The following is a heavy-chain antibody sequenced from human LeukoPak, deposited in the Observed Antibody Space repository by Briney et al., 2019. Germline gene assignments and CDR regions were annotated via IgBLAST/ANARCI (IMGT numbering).Heavy chain of an antibody. D-gene: IGHD4-23*01. J-gene: IGHJ4*02. CDR1: GGSISSGSYY. Sequence: SQTLSLTCTVSGGSISSGSYYWSWIRQPAGKGLEWIGRIYTSGSTNYNPSLKSRVTISVDTSKNQFSLKLSSVTAADTAVYYCARGPSIYGGGDYWGQGTLVTVSS. CDR3: ARGPSIYGGGDY. CDR2: IYTSGST. V-gene: IGHV4-61*02.